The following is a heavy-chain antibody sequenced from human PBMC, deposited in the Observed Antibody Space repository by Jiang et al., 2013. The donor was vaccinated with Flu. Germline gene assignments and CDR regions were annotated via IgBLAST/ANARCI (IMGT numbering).Heavy chain of an antibody. D-gene: IGHD5-18*01. V-gene: IGHV2-26*01. CDR2: IFSNDEK. J-gene: IGHJ2*01. Sequence: KPTQTLTLTCTVSGFSLSNARMGVSWIRQPPGKALEWLAHIFSNDEKSYSTSLKSRLTISKDTSKSQVVLTMTNMDPVDTATYYCARGDTARYWYFDLWGRGTLVTVSS. CDR3: ARGDTARYWYFDL. CDR1: GFSLSNARMG.